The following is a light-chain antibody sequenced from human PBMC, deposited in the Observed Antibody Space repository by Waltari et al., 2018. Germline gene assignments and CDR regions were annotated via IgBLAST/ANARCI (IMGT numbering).Light chain of an antibody. Sequence: EIVLTQSPGTLSLSLGERATVSCRASQSVSRALAWYQQKPGQAPRLLIYAASTRATGIPDRFSGSGSGTDFSLTISRLEPEDFAVYYCQHYLRLPVTFGQGTTVEI. CDR1: QSVSRA. J-gene: IGKJ1*01. V-gene: IGKV3-20*01. CDR2: AAS. CDR3: QHYLRLPVT.